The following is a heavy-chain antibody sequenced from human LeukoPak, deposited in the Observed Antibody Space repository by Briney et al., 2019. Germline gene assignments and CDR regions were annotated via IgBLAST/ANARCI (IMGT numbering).Heavy chain of an antibody. CDR2: IYYSGST. D-gene: IGHD1-26*01. Sequence: PSETLSLTCTVSGGSISSSSYYWGWIRQPPGKGLEWIGSIYYSGSTYYNPSLKSRVTISVDTSKNQFSLKLSSVTAADTAVYYCARRGSYGPIDPWGQGTLVTVSS. V-gene: IGHV4-39*01. CDR1: GGSISSSSYY. J-gene: IGHJ5*02. CDR3: ARRGSYGPIDP.